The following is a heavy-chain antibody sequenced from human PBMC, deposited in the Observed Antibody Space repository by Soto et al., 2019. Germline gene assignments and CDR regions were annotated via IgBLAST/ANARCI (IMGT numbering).Heavy chain of an antibody. CDR2: IYHSGST. CDR3: ARGRDGGIDAFDL. CDR1: GGSISSSGYY. D-gene: IGHD2-15*01. J-gene: IGHJ3*01. V-gene: IGHV4-31*03. Sequence: QVQLQASGPGLVKPSQTLSLTCIVSGGSISSSGYYWSWIRQHPGKGLEWIGYIYHSGSTYYNPSVNSRITISVDTSKKQFSLHLSSVTAADTAVYYCARGRDGGIDAFDLWGQGTMVTVSS.